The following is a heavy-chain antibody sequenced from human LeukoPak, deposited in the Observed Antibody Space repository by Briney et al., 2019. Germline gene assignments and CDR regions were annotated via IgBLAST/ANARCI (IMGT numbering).Heavy chain of an antibody. CDR1: GFTFSTYG. CDR2: IRYDGSNK. J-gene: IGHJ4*02. D-gene: IGHD3-3*01. CDR3: ANLFPKTPTIFGVGDY. Sequence: GGSLRLSCAASGFTFSTYGMHWVRQAPGKGLEWVAFIRYDGSNKYYADSVKGRFTISRDNSKNTLYLQMNSLRAEDTAVYYCANLFPKTPTIFGVGDYWGQGTLVTVSS. V-gene: IGHV3-30*02.